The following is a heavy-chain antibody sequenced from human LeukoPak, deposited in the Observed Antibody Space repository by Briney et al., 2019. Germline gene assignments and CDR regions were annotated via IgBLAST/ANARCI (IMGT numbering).Heavy chain of an antibody. V-gene: IGHV4-59*08. D-gene: IGHD4-23*01. Sequence: SETLSLTCTVSGGSISSYYWSWIRQPPGKGLEWIGYIYYSGSTNYNPSLKSRVTISVDTSKNQFSLKLSSVTAADTAVYYCVRRSYGGNSLDAFDIWGQGTMVTVSS. CDR1: GGSISSYY. CDR3: VRRSYGGNSLDAFDI. CDR2: IYYSGST. J-gene: IGHJ3*02.